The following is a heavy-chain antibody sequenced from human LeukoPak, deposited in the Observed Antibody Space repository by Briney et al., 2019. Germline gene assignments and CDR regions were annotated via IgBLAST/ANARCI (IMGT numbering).Heavy chain of an antibody. CDR2: IYYSGST. J-gene: IGHJ4*02. CDR3: ARDVYDSSGYLFDY. D-gene: IGHD3-22*01. V-gene: IGHV4-61*08. Sequence: SETLSLTCTVSGDSVSSSDYYWSWIRQPPGKGLEWIGYIYYSGSTNYNPSLKSRVTISVDTSKNQFSLRLSSVTAADTAVYYCARDVYDSSGYLFDYWGQGTLVTVSS. CDR1: GDSVSSSDYY.